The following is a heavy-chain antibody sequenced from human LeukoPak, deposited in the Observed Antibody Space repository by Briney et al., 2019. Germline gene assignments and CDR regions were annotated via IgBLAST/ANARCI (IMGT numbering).Heavy chain of an antibody. Sequence: GGSLRLSCAASGFTFSSYGMHWVRQAPGKGLEWVAVISYDGSNKYYADSVKGRFTISRDNSKSTLYLQMNSLRAEDTAVYYCAILEGGYWGQGTLVTVSS. J-gene: IGHJ4*02. V-gene: IGHV3-30*03. CDR3: AILEGGY. D-gene: IGHD3-16*01. CDR2: ISYDGSNK. CDR1: GFTFSSYG.